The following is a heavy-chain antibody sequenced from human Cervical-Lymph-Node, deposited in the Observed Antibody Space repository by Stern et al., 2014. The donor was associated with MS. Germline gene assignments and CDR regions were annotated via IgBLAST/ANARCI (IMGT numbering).Heavy chain of an antibody. V-gene: IGHV5-51*03. CDR2: IYPVNPDP. Sequence: EVQLVQSGAEVKKPGESLKISCKGAGYRFSSHWIGWVRQMPGKGLEYMGIIYPVNPDPGYSPSFQGQVTISVDKSINIAYLQWSSLKASDTAIYYCARRGDEAVYGLDVWGPGTTVTVSS. CDR3: ARRGDEAVYGLDV. CDR1: GYRFSSHW. D-gene: IGHD3-10*01. J-gene: IGHJ6*02.